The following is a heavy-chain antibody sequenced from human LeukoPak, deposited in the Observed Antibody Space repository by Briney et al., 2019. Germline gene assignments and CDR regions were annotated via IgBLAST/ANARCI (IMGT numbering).Heavy chain of an antibody. J-gene: IGHJ4*02. CDR1: GYIFSNFA. CDR3: ARGTGYGDLDY. CDR2: MNPNSGNT. D-gene: IGHD4-17*01. Sequence: EASVKVSCKASGYIFSNFAVTWVRQATGQGLEWMGWMNPNSGNTGYAQKFQGRVTMTRNTSISTAYMELSSLRSEDTAVYYCARGTGYGDLDYWGQGTLVTVSS. V-gene: IGHV1-8*02.